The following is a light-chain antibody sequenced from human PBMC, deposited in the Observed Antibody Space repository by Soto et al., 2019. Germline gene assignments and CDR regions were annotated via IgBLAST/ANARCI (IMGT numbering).Light chain of an antibody. Sequence: DIQMTQSPFSVSASVGDRVTITCRASQDISSWLAWYQQKPGKAPKLLIYAASSLQSGVPSRFSGSGYGTDFTLTISSLQHVDFAPYYCQKPSSFQYTFGQGTKLEIK. J-gene: IGKJ2*01. CDR1: QDISSW. CDR2: AAS. CDR3: QKPSSFQYT. V-gene: IGKV1-12*01.